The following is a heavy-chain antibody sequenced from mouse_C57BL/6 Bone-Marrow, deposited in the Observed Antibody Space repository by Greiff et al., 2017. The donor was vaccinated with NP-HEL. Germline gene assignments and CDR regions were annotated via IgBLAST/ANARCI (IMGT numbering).Heavy chain of an antibody. J-gene: IGHJ3*01. CDR2: IDPSDSYT. Sequence: QVQLQQPGAELVRPGTSVKLSCKASGYTFTSYWMHWVKQRPGQGLEWIGVIDPSDSYTNYNQKFKGKATLTVDTSSSTAYMQLSSLTSEDAAVYYCAREGIYDGTFAYWGQGTLVTVSA. V-gene: IGHV1-59*01. D-gene: IGHD2-1*01. CDR1: GYTFTSYW. CDR3: AREGIYDGTFAY.